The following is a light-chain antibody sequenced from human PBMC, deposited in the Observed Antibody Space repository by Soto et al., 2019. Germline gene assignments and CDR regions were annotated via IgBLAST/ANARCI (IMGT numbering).Light chain of an antibody. CDR3: QQYGSSPPYT. V-gene: IGKV3-20*01. J-gene: IGKJ2*01. CDR2: GAL. Sequence: EIVLTQSPGTLSLSPGERATLSCRASQSVSSSYLAWYQQKPGQAPRLLIYGALNRATGIPDRFSASGSGTDCTLTISRLEPEDFAMYYCQQYGSSPPYTFGQGTKLEIK. CDR1: QSVSSSY.